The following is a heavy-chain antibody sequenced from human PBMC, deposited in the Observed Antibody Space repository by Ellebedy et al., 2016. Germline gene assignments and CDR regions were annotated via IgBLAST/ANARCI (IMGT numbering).Heavy chain of an antibody. V-gene: IGHV3-11*01. J-gene: IGHJ4*02. D-gene: IGHD3-3*01. CDR2: ISSSGYTV. CDR1: GFFFSGSY. Sequence: GGSLRLSCAASGFFFSGSYMSWIRQAPGKGLEWVSYISSSGYTVSYADSVKGRFTVSRDNAEKSVYLQMNSLRAEDTAVYYCARFYFENGAYYHSLDCWGQGTLVTVSS. CDR3: ARFYFENGAYYHSLDC.